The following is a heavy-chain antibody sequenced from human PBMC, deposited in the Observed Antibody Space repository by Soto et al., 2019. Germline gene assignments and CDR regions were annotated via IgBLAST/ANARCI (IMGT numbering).Heavy chain of an antibody. CDR2: VTNSGPI. CDR1: GDSINSDN. D-gene: IGHD4-17*01. CDR3: ARRNGDYPRIYYFDY. V-gene: IGHV4-59*01. J-gene: IGHJ4*02. Sequence: SETLSLTCSISGDSINSDNWSWIRQSPGKGLEWIGHVTNSGPIYTNPSLKGRVTISVDTSKNQFFLRLSSVTAADTAIYYCARRNGDYPRIYYFDYWVQGTLVTVSS.